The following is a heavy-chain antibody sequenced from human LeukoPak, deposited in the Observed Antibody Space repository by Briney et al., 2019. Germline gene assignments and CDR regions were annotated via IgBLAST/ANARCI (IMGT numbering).Heavy chain of an antibody. V-gene: IGHV4-59*11. CDR2: IYYSGST. CDR3: ARGDYYDTRGGYFDY. Sequence: SETLSLTCTVSGGSISSHYWSWIRQPPGKGLEWIGYIYYSGSTNYNPSLKSRVTTSVDTSKNQFSLKLSSVTAADTAVYYCARGDYYDTRGGYFDYWGQGTLVTVSS. D-gene: IGHD3-22*01. J-gene: IGHJ4*02. CDR1: GGSISSHY.